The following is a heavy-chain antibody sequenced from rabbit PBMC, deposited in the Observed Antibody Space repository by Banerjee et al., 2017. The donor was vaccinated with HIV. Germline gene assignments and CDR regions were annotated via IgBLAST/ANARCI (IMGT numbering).Heavy chain of an antibody. CDR1: GFEFTNYY. V-gene: IGHV1S7*01. D-gene: IGHD6-1*01. J-gene: IGHJ4*01. Sequence: QLEETGGGLVQPGGSLTLSCKASGFEFTNYYMSWVRQAPGKGLEWIAIIYVGKGSADYASWVNGRFTISSDNAQNTVDLQLNSLTAADTATYFCARRAGYADYGYAWDLWGPGTLVTVS. CDR3: ARRAGYADYGYAWDL. CDR2: IYVGKGSA.